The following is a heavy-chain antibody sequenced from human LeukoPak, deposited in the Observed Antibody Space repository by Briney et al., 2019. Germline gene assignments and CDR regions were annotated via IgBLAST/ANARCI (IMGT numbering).Heavy chain of an antibody. J-gene: IGHJ4*02. Sequence: PGGSLRLSCAASGFTVSSNYMSWVRQAPGRGLGWVSVIYSGGSTYYADSVKGRFTISRDNSKNTLYLQMNSLRVEDTAVYYCARDGFSSSWGLAYWGQGTLVTVSS. CDR2: IYSGGST. V-gene: IGHV3-53*01. CDR1: GFTVSSNY. D-gene: IGHD6-13*01. CDR3: ARDGFSSSWGLAY.